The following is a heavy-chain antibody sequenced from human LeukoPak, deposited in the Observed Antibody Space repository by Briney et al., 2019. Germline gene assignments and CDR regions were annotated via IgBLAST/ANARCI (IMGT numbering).Heavy chain of an antibody. CDR2: IYWDDDK. Sequence: SGPTLVKPTQTLTLTCSLSGFSVNSSGVGVGWIRQPPGKALEWHALIYWDDDKRYSPSLESRLTITRDTSRNQAVLKMTNMNPVDTGTYFCAHRTMTTITGTTFDPWGQGILVTVSS. CDR3: AHRTMTTITGTTFDP. V-gene: IGHV2-5*02. D-gene: IGHD1-1*01. CDR1: GFSVNSSGVG. J-gene: IGHJ5*02.